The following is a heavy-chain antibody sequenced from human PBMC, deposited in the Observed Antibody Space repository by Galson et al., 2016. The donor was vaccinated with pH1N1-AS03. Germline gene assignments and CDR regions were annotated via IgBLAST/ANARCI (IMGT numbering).Heavy chain of an antibody. CDR2: IYWDDDK. V-gene: IGHV2-5*05. J-gene: IGHJ4*02. CDR1: GLSLRASGVG. CDR3: AHNRGVLRF. D-gene: IGHD3-10*01. Sequence: PALVKPPQTLTLTCTFSGLSLRASGVGVGWIRQPPGKALEWLALIYWDDDKRFAPSLNIRLTITKDTSKNQAVLKLTNVYPVDTATYYCAHNRGVLRFWGQGTLVIVSS.